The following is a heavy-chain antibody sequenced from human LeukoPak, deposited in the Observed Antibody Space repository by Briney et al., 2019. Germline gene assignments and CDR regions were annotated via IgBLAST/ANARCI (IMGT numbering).Heavy chain of an antibody. V-gene: IGHV4-34*01. CDR1: GGSFSGYY. Sequence: PSETLSLTCAVYGGSFSGYYWSWIRQPPGKGLEWIGEINHSGSTNYNPSLKSRVTISVDTSKNQFSLKLSSVTAADTAVYYCARERDSSSVGWFDPWGQGTLVTVSS. D-gene: IGHD6-13*01. J-gene: IGHJ5*02. CDR3: ARERDSSSVGWFDP. CDR2: INHSGST.